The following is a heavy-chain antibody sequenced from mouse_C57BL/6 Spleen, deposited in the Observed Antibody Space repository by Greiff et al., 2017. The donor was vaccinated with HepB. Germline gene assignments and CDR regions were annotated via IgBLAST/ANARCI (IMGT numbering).Heavy chain of an antibody. V-gene: IGHV14-2*01. CDR2: IDPEDGET. Sequence: EVQLQQSGAELVKPGASVKLSCTASGFNIKDYYMHWVKQRTEQGLEWIGRIDPEDGETKYASKFQGKATITADTSSNTAYLQLSSLTSEDTAVYYCAREGRGAWFAYWGQGTLVTVSA. CDR1: GFNIKDYY. D-gene: IGHD3-3*01. CDR3: AREGRGAWFAY. J-gene: IGHJ3*01.